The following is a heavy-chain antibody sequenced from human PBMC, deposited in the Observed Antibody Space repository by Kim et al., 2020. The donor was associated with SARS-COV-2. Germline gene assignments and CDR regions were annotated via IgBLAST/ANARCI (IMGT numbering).Heavy chain of an antibody. Sequence: GGSLRLSCEATGLTFSSWSMHWVRQAPGKGLEWVAVIWHDGSNEYYADSVKGRFTISRDNSKNTLYLQMNSLRAEDTAVYYCARERKWIDFWGQGTLVTVSS. CDR2: IWHDGSNE. CDR3: ARERKWIDF. CDR1: GLTFSSWS. D-gene: IGHD1-26*01. V-gene: IGHV3-33*01. J-gene: IGHJ4*02.